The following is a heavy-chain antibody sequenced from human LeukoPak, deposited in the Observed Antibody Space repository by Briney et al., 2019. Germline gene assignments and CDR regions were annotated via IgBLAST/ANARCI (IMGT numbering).Heavy chain of an antibody. CDR1: GYSFTSYW. Sequence: GXFLEISFQGSGYSFTSYWITWVRPMPGKGVEWMGRIDPSESYTNYSPSFQGHVIISADKSISTAYLQWSSLKASDTAMYYCATVTTIYYYYGMDVWGQGTTVTXSS. CDR3: ATVTTIYYYYGMDV. J-gene: IGHJ6*02. CDR2: IDPSESYT. D-gene: IGHD4-17*01. V-gene: IGHV5-10-1*01.